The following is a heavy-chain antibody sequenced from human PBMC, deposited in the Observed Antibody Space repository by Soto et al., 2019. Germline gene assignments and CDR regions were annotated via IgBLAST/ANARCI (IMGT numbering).Heavy chain of an antibody. CDR2: ISGSGGST. CDR1: GFAFSSYA. D-gene: IGHD6-19*01. CDR3: AKQGQWLDGYFQH. J-gene: IGHJ1*01. Sequence: GGSLRLSCAASGFAFSSYAMSWVRQAPGKGLEWVSAISGSGGSTYYADSVKGRFTISRDNSKNTLYLQMNSLRAEDTAVYYCAKQGQWLDGYFQHWGQGTLVTVSS. V-gene: IGHV3-23*01.